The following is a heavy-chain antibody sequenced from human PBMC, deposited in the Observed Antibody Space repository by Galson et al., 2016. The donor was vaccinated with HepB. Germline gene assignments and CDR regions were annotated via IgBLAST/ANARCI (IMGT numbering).Heavy chain of an antibody. Sequence: SVKVSCKASGGTFSSYALNWVRQAPGQGLEWMGGFDSEDGETIFIQKFQGRITMTEDTSTDTAYMELSSLTYEDTAVYFCGARRFGKLYFDYWGQGTQATVSS. CDR3: GARRFGKLYFDY. CDR2: FDSEDGET. J-gene: IGHJ4*02. D-gene: IGHD3-10*01. V-gene: IGHV1-24*01. CDR1: GGTFSSYA.